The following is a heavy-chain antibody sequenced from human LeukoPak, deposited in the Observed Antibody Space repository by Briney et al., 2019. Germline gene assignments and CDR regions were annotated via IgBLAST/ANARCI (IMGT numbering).Heavy chain of an antibody. CDR3: ARAWGCSGGNCQTYYYYYMDV. CDR2: IYYSGST. CDR1: GVSITTYY. Sequence: SETLSLTCTVSGVSITTYYWSWIRQPPGKGLEWIGYIYYSGSTNYNPSLKSRVTISVDTSKNQFSLKLSSVTAADTAVYYCARAWGCSGGNCQTYYYYYMDVWGKGTTVTVSS. V-gene: IGHV4-59*01. D-gene: IGHD2-15*01. J-gene: IGHJ6*03.